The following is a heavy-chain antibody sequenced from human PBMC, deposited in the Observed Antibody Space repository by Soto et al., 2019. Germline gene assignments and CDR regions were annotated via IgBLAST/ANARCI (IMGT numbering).Heavy chain of an antibody. CDR1: GGSVSIGTYY. J-gene: IGHJ4*02. CDR3: TRGGDAYKNGH. D-gene: IGHD2-21*01. Sequence: QVQLQESSPGLVKPSETLSLTCTVPGGSVSIGTYYWSWIRQPPGKGLEWIGFIHYNGSTNYNPSLKSRVTMSVDTSKNQFSLKLTSVNAADTAVYYCTRGGDAYKNGHWGQGTLVTVSS. V-gene: IGHV4-61*01. CDR2: IHYNGST.